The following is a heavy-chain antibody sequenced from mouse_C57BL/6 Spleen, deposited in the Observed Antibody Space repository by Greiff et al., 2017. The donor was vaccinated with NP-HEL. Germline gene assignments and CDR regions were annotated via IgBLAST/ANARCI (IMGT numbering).Heavy chain of an antibody. CDR3: TLLRSRAWFAY. D-gene: IGHD1-1*01. Sequence: QVQLQQPGAELVMPGASVKLSCKASGYTFTSYWMHWVKQRPGQGLEWIGEIDPSDSYTNYNQKFKGKSTLTVDKSSSTAYMQLSSLTSDDSAVYYCTLLRSRAWFAYWSQGTLVTVSA. CDR1: GYTFTSYW. J-gene: IGHJ3*01. V-gene: IGHV1-69*01. CDR2: IDPSDSYT.